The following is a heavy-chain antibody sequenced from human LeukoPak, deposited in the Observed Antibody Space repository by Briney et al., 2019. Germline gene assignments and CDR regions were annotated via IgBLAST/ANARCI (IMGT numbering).Heavy chain of an antibody. CDR3: ARYSSSSGGDYFDY. Sequence: SVKVSCQASGGTFSSYAISWVRQAPGQGLEWMGRIIPILGIANYAQKFQGRVTITADKSTSTAYMELSSLRSEDTAVYYCARYSSSSGGDYFDYWGQGTLVTVSS. CDR2: IIPILGIA. V-gene: IGHV1-69*04. J-gene: IGHJ4*02. CDR1: GGTFSSYA. D-gene: IGHD6-6*01.